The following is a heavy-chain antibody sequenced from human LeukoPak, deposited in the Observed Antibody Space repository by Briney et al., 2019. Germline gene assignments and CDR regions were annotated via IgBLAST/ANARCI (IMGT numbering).Heavy chain of an antibody. CDR1: GGSISSYY. CDR3: AREGIVVSTAFDI. V-gene: IGHV4-59*01. Sequence: SETLSLTCTVSGGSISSYYWSWLRQPPGKGLEWIGYIYYSGSTNYNPSLKSRVTISVDTSKNQFSLKLSSVTAADTAVYYCAREGIVVSTAFDIWGQGTMVTVSS. D-gene: IGHD3-22*01. J-gene: IGHJ3*02. CDR2: IYYSGST.